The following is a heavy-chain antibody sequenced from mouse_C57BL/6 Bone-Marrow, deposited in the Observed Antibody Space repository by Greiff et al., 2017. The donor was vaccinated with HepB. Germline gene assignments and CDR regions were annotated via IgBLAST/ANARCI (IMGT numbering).Heavy chain of an antibody. CDR3: VRQGLLVYAMDY. Sequence: EVKLVESGGGLVQPKGSLKLSCAASGFSFNTYAMNWVRQAPGKGLEWVARIRSKSNNYATYYADSVKDRFTISRDDSESMLYLQMNNLKTEDTAMYYCVRQGLLVYAMDYWGQGTSVTVSS. V-gene: IGHV10-1*01. J-gene: IGHJ4*01. D-gene: IGHD2-3*01. CDR2: IRSKSNNYAT. CDR1: GFSFNTYA.